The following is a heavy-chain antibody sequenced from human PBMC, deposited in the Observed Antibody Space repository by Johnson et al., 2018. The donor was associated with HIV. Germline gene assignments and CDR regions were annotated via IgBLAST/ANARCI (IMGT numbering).Heavy chain of an antibody. CDR2: ISYDGDNE. CDR3: ARDLDLGRAFDI. J-gene: IGHJ3*02. Sequence: QVQLVESGGGVVQPGRSLRLSCAASGFTFSSYAMHWVRQAPGKGLEWVAVISYDGDNEYYADSVKGRFTISRDNSKNTLYLQMNSLRAEDTALYYCARDLDLGRAFDIWGQGTMVTVSS. CDR1: GFTFSSYA. V-gene: IGHV3-30*04. D-gene: IGHD1-1*01.